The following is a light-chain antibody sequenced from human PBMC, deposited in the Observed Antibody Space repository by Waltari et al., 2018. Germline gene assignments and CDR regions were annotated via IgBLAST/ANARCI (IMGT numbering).Light chain of an antibody. Sequence: IQVTQSPSTLSASAGDRVNITCRTSESVNRHLAWYQQKPGRAPNLLIYKASTLETGAPSNFSGSGSGTEFSLTITNLQRDDFATYFCQHYDSYQYAFGPGTKLEIK. V-gene: IGKV1-5*03. CDR1: ESVNRH. CDR2: KAS. J-gene: IGKJ2*01. CDR3: QHYDSYQYA.